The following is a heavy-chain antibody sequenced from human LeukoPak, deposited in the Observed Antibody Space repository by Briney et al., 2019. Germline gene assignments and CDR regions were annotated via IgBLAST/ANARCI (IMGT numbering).Heavy chain of an antibody. CDR3: ARDPTYGVVVAAALHYYYYMDV. CDR2: IKQDGSEK. Sequence: PGGSLRLSCAASGFTFSGYWMSWVRQAPGKGLEWVANIKQDGSEKYYVDSVKGRFTISRDNAKNSLYLQMNSLRAEDTAVYYCARDPTYGVVVAAALHYYYYMDVWGKGTTVTVSS. D-gene: IGHD2-15*01. V-gene: IGHV3-7*01. CDR1: GFTFSGYW. J-gene: IGHJ6*03.